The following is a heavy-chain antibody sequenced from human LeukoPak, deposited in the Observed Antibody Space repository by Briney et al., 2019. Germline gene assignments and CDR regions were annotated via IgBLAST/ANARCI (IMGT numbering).Heavy chain of an antibody. CDR1: GFTFSSYS. CDR2: ISSSSSYI. CDR3: ARFSRGSFGELFPY. V-gene: IGHV3-21*01. Sequence: GGSLRLSCAASGFTFSSYSMNWVRQAPGKGLEWVSSISSSSSYIYYADSVKGRFTISRDNAKNSLYLQMNSLRAEDTAVYYCARFSRGSFGELFPYWGQGTLVTVSS. J-gene: IGHJ4*02. D-gene: IGHD3-10*01.